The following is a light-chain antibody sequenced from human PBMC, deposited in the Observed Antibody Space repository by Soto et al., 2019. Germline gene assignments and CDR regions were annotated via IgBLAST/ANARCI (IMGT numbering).Light chain of an antibody. Sequence: DIQMTQSPSTLSASVGDRVTITCRATQSVDTWLAWYQQRPGKAPKLLIYKASSLQSGVPSRFSGSGSGTEFTLTISSLQPDDFATYYCQQYNSYPYTFGQGTKLEIK. J-gene: IGKJ2*01. CDR3: QQYNSYPYT. V-gene: IGKV1-5*03. CDR2: KAS. CDR1: QSVDTW.